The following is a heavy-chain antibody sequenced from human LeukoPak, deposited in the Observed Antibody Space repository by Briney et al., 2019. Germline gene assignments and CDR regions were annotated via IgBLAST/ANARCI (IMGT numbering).Heavy chain of an antibody. V-gene: IGHV3-15*01. CDR3: TSRSPLWFGESLFDY. J-gene: IGHJ4*02. Sequence: GGSLRLSCAASGFTFSNAWMSWVRQAPGKGLEWVGRIKSKTDGGTTDYAAPVKGRFTISRDDSKNTLYLQMNSLKTEDTAVYYCTSRSPLWFGESLFDYWGQGTLVTVSS. CDR2: IKSKTDGGTT. CDR1: GFTFSNAW. D-gene: IGHD3-10*01.